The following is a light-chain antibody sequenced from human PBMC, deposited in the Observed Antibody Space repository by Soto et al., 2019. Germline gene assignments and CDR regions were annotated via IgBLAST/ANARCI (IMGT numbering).Light chain of an antibody. J-gene: IGKJ1*01. Sequence: DIQMTQSPSSLSASVGDRVTISCRASQSISSYLNWYQQKPGEAPNLLIYAASSLQSGVPSRFSGRGSGSYFTLTLNTLQPENFATYYCHQSYNAPRTFGQGTKVEIK. CDR1: QSISSY. V-gene: IGKV1-39*01. CDR2: AAS. CDR3: HQSYNAPRT.